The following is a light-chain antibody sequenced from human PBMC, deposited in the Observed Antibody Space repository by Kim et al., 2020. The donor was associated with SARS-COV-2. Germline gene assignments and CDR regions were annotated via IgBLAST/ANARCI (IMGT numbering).Light chain of an antibody. CDR1: KLGNKY. CDR2: QDS. V-gene: IGLV3-1*01. CDR3: QAWDRTTVV. Sequence: VSPGQTASITCSGDKLGNKYTCWYQQRPGQSPVLVIYQDSKRPSGIPERFSGSNSGNTATLTISGTQAMDEADYYCQAWDRTTVVFGGGTQLTVL. J-gene: IGLJ3*02.